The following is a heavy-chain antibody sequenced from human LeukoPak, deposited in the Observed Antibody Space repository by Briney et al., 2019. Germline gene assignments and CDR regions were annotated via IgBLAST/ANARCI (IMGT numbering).Heavy chain of an antibody. CDR2: INPSGGST. V-gene: IGHV1-46*01. D-gene: IGHD3-22*01. J-gene: IGHJ5*02. CDR1: GYTFTSYD. CDR3: AREASSAHNWFDP. Sequence: VASVKVSCKASGYTFTSYDINWVRQATGQGLEWMGIINPSGGSTSYAQKFQGRVTMTRDTSISTAYMELSRLRSDDTAVYYCAREASSAHNWFDPWGQGTLVTVSS.